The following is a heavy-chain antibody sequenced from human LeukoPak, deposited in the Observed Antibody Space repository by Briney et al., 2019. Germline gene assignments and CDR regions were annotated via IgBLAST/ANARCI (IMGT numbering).Heavy chain of an antibody. Sequence: GGSLRLSCAASAFRFSSYGMHWVRQAPGKGPEWVAFIRSDSSNQYYADSVKGRFTISRDNSKNTLYLQMNSLRAEDTAVYYCARDGYSIGPAFDIWGQGTMVTVSS. V-gene: IGHV3-30*02. CDR3: ARDGYSIGPAFDI. D-gene: IGHD6-19*01. CDR1: AFRFSSYG. CDR2: IRSDSSNQ. J-gene: IGHJ3*02.